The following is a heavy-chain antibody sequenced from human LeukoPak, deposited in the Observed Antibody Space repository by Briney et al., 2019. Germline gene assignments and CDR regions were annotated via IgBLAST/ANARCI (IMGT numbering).Heavy chain of an antibody. J-gene: IGHJ5*02. D-gene: IGHD1-1*01. CDR2: INPNSGGT. V-gene: IGHV1-2*02. Sequence: RASVKVSCKASGYTFTAYYIHWVRQAPGQGLEWMEWINPNSGGTNYAQKFQGRVTMTRDTSLRTAYMELTSLISDDTAVYYCARGQLRVPKWFDPWGPGNLVTVSS. CDR1: GYTFTAYY. CDR3: ARGQLRVPKWFDP.